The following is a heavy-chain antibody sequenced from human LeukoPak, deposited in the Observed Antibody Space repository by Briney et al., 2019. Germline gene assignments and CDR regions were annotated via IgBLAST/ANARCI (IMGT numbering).Heavy chain of an antibody. CDR2: TSHDGNA. J-gene: IGHJ4*02. D-gene: IGHD4-23*01. CDR3: AKHGGRYFDS. CDR1: GGSISTNTW. V-gene: IGHV4-4*02. Sequence: PSGTLSLTCAVSGGSISTNTWWSWVRQPPGKGLEWIGQTSHDGNADYTPSLKSRVTISVDKSKNQLSLKLNSVTAADSAVHYCAKHGGRYFDSWGQGTLVTVSS.